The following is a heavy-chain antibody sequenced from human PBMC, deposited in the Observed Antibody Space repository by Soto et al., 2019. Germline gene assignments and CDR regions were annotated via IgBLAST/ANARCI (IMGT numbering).Heavy chain of an antibody. D-gene: IGHD6-19*01. V-gene: IGHV5-10-1*01. CDR3: ARARAGSTSGMDV. Sequence: PGESLKISRKVSGYSFSSYWISWVRQMPGKVLVWMGRIDPSHPYTNYSPSFQGHVTISTDKSISTAFLQWSSLKASDTAMYYCARARAGSTSGMDVWGQGTTVTVSS. J-gene: IGHJ6*02. CDR2: IDPSHPYT. CDR1: GYSFSSYW.